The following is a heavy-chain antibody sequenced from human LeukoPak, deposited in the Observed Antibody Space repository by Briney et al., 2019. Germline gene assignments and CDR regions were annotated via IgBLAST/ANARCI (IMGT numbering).Heavy chain of an antibody. CDR3: AKASSRSSQFGAFDI. J-gene: IGHJ3*02. Sequence: GGSLRLSCAASGFTFSSYAMHWVRQAPGKGLEWVSAISGSGGSTYYADSVKGRFTISRDNSKNTLYLQMNSLRAEDTAVYYCAKASSRSSQFGAFDIWGQGTMVTVSS. D-gene: IGHD1-26*01. V-gene: IGHV3-23*01. CDR2: ISGSGGST. CDR1: GFTFSSYA.